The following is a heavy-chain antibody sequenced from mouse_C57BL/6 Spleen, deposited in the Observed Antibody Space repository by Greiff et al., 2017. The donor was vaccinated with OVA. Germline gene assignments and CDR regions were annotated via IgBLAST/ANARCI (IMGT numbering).Heavy chain of an antibody. D-gene: IGHD4-1*01. CDR2: IDPSDSYT. V-gene: IGHV1-59*01. CDR3: ARLGDAMDY. J-gene: IGHJ4*01. Sequence: QVQLQQPGAELVRPGTSVKLSCKASGYTFTSYWMHWVKQRPGQGLEWIGVIDPSDSYTNYNQKFKGKATLTVDTSSSTAYMQLSSLTSEDSAVYYCARLGDAMDYWGQGTSVTVSS. CDR1: GYTFTSYW.